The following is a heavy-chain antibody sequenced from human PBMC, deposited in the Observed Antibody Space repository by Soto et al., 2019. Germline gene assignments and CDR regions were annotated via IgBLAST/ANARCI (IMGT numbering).Heavy chain of an antibody. CDR1: GYTFTAYY. CDR2: INPKTGDT. V-gene: IGHV1-2*06. Sequence: QVQLVQSGAEVKKSGASVKVSCKASGYTFTAYYMYWVRQAPGQGLEWVGRINPKTGDTNYAPKFQGRVTMTRDTSISTAYMELSSLRSDDTAFYYCATLKQAPGGIDNWGQGTLVTVSS. J-gene: IGHJ4*02. CDR3: ATLKQAPGGIDN. D-gene: IGHD2-8*02.